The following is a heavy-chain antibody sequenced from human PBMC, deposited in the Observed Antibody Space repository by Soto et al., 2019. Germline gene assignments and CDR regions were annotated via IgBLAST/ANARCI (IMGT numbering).Heavy chain of an antibody. D-gene: IGHD1-26*01. V-gene: IGHV3-23*01. CDR2: ISGGGTST. CDR3: AKWGGYYPYYHEMDV. J-gene: IGHJ6*02. CDR1: GFSFGGYA. Sequence: PGGSLRLSCAASGFSFGGYAMSWVRQAPGKGLGWVSGISGGGTSTYYADSVKGRFTISRDSSMVYLQMNGLRAEDTAVYYCAKWGGYYPYYHEMDVWGQGTTVTVSS.